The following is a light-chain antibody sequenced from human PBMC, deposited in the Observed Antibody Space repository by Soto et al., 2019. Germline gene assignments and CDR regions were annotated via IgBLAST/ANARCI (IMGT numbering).Light chain of an antibody. CDR2: GAS. Sequence: EIVLTQSPGTLSLSPGESATISCRASQSISSSYLAWCQQEPGQAPMRLIYGASRRATDIPDRFSGSGSGTDFTLTISRLEPEDFVVYYCQQYDSSPLPVGGGTKVEIK. CDR3: QQYDSSPLP. CDR1: QSISSSY. V-gene: IGKV3-20*01. J-gene: IGKJ4*01.